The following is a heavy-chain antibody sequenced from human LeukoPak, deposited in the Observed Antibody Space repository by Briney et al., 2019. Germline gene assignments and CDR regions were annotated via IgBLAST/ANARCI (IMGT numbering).Heavy chain of an antibody. CDR2: MNPNSGNT. CDR1: GYTFTSYD. J-gene: IGHJ6*03. Sequence: ASVKVSCKASGYTFTSYDINWVRQATGQGLEWMGWMNPNSGNTGYAQKFQGRVTMTRNTSISTAYMELSSLRSEDTAVYYCARSGYYYYYMDIWGKGTTVTVSS. CDR3: ARSGYYYYYMDI. V-gene: IGHV1-8*01. D-gene: IGHD3-10*01.